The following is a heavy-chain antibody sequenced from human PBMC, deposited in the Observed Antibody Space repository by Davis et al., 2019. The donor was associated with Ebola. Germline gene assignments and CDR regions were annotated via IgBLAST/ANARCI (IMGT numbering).Heavy chain of an antibody. Sequence: ASVKVSCKASGYTFTSYGISWVRQAPGQGLEWMGWMNPNSGNTGYAQKFQGRVTMTRNTSISTAYMELSSLRSEDTAVYYCARGVTGTTDWFDPWGQGTLVTVSS. CDR2: MNPNSGNT. V-gene: IGHV1-8*02. CDR3: ARGVTGTTDWFDP. D-gene: IGHD1-7*01. J-gene: IGHJ5*02. CDR1: GYTFTSYG.